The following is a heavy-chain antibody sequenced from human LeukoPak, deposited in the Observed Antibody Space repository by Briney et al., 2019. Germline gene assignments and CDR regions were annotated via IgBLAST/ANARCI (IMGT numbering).Heavy chain of an antibody. CDR2: ISTYNGDT. CDR3: ARDPCNTCGRNPYFDY. V-gene: IGHV1-18*01. D-gene: IGHD2/OR15-2a*01. CDR1: GYSFTRYA. J-gene: IGHJ4*02. Sequence: GSVKVSCKASGYSFTRYAIMWVRQAPGQGLEWMAWISTYNGDTNYAQQLQGRVTMTTDTSTSTAYMELSSLTSDDTAVYYCARDPCNTCGRNPYFDYWGQGTKVSVSS.